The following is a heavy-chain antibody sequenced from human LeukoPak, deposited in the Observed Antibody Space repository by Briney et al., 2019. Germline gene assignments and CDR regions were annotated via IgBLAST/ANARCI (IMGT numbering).Heavy chain of an antibody. V-gene: IGHV1-18*01. J-gene: IGHJ3*02. Sequence: ASVKVSCKASGYTFTSYGISWVRQAPGQGLEWMGWISAYNGDTNYAQKLQGRVTMTTDTSTSTAHMELRSLRSDDTAVYYCARGGPAPHRIALIVVASSTDAFDIWDQGTMVTVSS. CDR3: ARGGPAPHRIALIVVASSTDAFDI. CDR2: ISAYNGDT. CDR1: GYTFTSYG. D-gene: IGHD3-22*01.